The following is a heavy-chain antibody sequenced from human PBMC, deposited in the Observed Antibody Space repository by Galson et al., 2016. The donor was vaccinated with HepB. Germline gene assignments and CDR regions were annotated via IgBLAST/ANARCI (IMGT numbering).Heavy chain of an antibody. CDR2: FDPEDGET. CDR1: GYTLTELS. V-gene: IGHV1-24*01. Sequence: SVKVSCKVSGYTLTELSMHWVRQAPGKGLEWMGGFDPEDGETIYAQKFQGRVTMTEDTSTDTAYMELSSLRSEDTAVYYCATDRGLAAAGVWTLHDAFDIWGQGTMVTISS. D-gene: IGHD6-13*01. J-gene: IGHJ3*02. CDR3: ATDRGLAAAGVWTLHDAFDI.